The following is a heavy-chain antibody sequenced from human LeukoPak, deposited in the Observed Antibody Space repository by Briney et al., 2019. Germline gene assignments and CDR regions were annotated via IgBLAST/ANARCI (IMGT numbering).Heavy chain of an antibody. CDR3: TTDMFGELLSEGLLDY. Sequence: KAGGSLRLSCAASGFTFSSYAMSWVRQAPGKGLEWVGRIKSKTDGGTTDYAAPVKGRFTISRDDSKNTLYLQMNSLKTEDTAVHYCTTDMFGELLSEGLLDYWGQGTLVTVSS. CDR2: IKSKTDGGTT. V-gene: IGHV3-15*01. J-gene: IGHJ4*02. D-gene: IGHD3-10*02. CDR1: GFTFSSYA.